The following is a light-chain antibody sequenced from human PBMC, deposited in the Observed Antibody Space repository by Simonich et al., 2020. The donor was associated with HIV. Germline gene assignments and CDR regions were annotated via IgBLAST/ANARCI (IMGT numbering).Light chain of an antibody. CDR1: QSVLYSSNNKNY. V-gene: IGKV4-1*01. Sequence: DLVMTQSPDSLAVSLGERATINCKSSQSVLYSSNNKNYLAWYQQKPGQPPKLLIYWASTRDSGVPDRCSGSGSGPHYTLTISSLQAEDVAVYYCQQYVSTPFTFGPGIKVDIK. CDR3: QQYVSTPFT. CDR2: WAS. J-gene: IGKJ3*01.